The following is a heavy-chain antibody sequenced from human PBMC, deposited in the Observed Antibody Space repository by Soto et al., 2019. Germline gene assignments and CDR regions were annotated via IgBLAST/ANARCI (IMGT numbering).Heavy chain of an antibody. CDR3: ARETSSFNDY. Sequence: GGSLRLSCAASGFTVSNYGIHWVRQAPGKGLVWVSRIDGDGSRTNYADSVKGRFTISRDNAKNTLYLQMNSLRAEDTAVYYCARETSSFNDYWGQGTLVTVSS. CDR1: GFTVSNYG. V-gene: IGHV3-74*01. CDR2: IDGDGSRT. J-gene: IGHJ4*02. D-gene: IGHD2-2*01.